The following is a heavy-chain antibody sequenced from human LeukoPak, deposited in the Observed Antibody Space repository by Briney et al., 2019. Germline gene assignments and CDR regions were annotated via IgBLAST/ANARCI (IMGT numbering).Heavy chain of an antibody. CDR1: GFAVSTNC. CDR2: IYSGGTT. V-gene: IGHV3-53*04. J-gene: IGHJ4*02. Sequence: GGSLRLSCAASGFAVSTNCMTWVRQAPGKGLEWVSTIYSGGTTYYADSVMGRFTISRHNSRNTLYLQMNSLRAEDTAVYYCARVDTVMAYYFDLWGQGTLVTVSS. D-gene: IGHD5-18*01. CDR3: ARVDTVMAYYFDL.